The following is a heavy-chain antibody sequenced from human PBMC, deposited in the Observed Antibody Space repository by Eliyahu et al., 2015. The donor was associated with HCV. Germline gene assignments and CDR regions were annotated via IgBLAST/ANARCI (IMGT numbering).Heavy chain of an antibody. D-gene: IGHD3-16*01. CDR2: IYYSGST. J-gene: IGHJ3*02. CDR3: ARFWATRAFDI. Sequence: QVQLQESGPGLVKPSETLSLTCTVSGGSXSSYYWSXXRQPPGKGLEWIGYIYYSGSTXYNPSLKSRVNISVDTSKNQFSLKLSSVTXADTAVYYCARFWATRAFDIWGQGTMVTVSS. V-gene: IGHV4-59*01. CDR1: GGSXSSYY.